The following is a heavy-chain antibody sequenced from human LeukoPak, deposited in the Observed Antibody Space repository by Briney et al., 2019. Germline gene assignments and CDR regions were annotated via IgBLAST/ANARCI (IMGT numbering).Heavy chain of an antibody. CDR2: ISAYNGNT. V-gene: IGHV1-18*01. J-gene: IGHJ4*02. Sequence: GASVKVSCNASGYTFTSYGIGWVRQAPGQGLEWMGWISAYNGNTNYAQKLQGRVTMTTDTSTSTAYMELRSLRSDDTAVYYCARVEAMYDFWSGYYPSKLYYFDYWGQGTLVTVSS. CDR1: GYTFTSYG. CDR3: ARVEAMYDFWSGYYPSKLYYFDY. D-gene: IGHD3-3*01.